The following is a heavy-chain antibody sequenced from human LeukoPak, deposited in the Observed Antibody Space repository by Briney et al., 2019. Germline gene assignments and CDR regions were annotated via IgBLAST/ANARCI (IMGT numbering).Heavy chain of an antibody. D-gene: IGHD5/OR15-5a*01. CDR3: ARVVGVYYFDY. J-gene: IGHJ4*02. V-gene: IGHV4-59*01. Sequence: SETLSLTCTVSGGSISSYYWSWLRHPPGKGLEWIGYIYYSGSTNYNPSLKSRVSISVDTSKNQFSLKLSSVTAADTAVYYCARVVGVYYFDYWGQGTLVTVSS. CDR2: IYYSGST. CDR1: GGSISSYY.